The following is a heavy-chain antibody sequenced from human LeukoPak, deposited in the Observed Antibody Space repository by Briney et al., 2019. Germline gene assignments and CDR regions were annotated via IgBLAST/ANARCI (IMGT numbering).Heavy chain of an antibody. J-gene: IGHJ4*02. V-gene: IGHV3-66*01. CDR2: IYSGGST. CDR1: GFTVRSNY. D-gene: IGHD1-26*01. CDR3: AREGTWSYYYDY. Sequence: GGSLRLSCAASGFTVRSNYMNWVRQAPGKGLEWVSVIYSGGSTYYADSVKGRFTISRDNSKSTLYLQMNSLRAEDTAVYYCAREGTWSYYYDYWGQGTLVTVSS.